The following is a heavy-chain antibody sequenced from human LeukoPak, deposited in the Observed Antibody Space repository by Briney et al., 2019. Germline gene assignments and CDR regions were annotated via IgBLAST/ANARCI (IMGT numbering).Heavy chain of an antibody. D-gene: IGHD2-8*01. Sequence: SETLSLTCTVSGGSISSSSYYWGWIRQPPGMGLEWIGEIIHSGSTNYNPSLTSRVTISVDTSKKQFSLELSSVTAADTAVYYCARGILVTVYAAFDWWGQGTLVTVSS. V-gene: IGHV4-39*07. CDR2: IIHSGST. CDR3: ARGILVTVYAAFDW. J-gene: IGHJ4*02. CDR1: GGSISSSSYY.